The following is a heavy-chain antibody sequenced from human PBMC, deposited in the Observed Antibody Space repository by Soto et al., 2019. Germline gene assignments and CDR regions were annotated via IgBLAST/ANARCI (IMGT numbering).Heavy chain of an antibody. CDR1: GFTFSNYD. Sequence: EVQLVESGGGLVQPGGSLRLSCAASGFTFSNYDMHWVRQTTGKGLEWVSAIGTAGDTYYPGSVKGRFTISRENAKNSLYLQMNSLRAGDTAVYYCARAPVAGTALTPEFAYWGQGTLVTVSS. J-gene: IGHJ4*02. D-gene: IGHD6-19*01. CDR2: IGTAGDT. CDR3: ARAPVAGTALTPEFAY. V-gene: IGHV3-13*04.